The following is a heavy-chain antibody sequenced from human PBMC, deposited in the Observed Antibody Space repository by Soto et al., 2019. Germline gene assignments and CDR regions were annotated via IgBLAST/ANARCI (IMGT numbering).Heavy chain of an antibody. CDR2: ISSSSSYI. CDR1: GFTFSSYS. J-gene: IGHJ4*02. Sequence: GGSLRLSCAASGFTFSSYSMNWVRQAPGKGLEWVSSISSSSSYIYYADSVKGRFTISRDNAKNSLYLQMNSLRAEDTAVYYCARDSHYDILTGYYHPFDYWGQGTLVTVSS. CDR3: ARDSHYDILTGYYHPFDY. V-gene: IGHV3-21*01. D-gene: IGHD3-9*01.